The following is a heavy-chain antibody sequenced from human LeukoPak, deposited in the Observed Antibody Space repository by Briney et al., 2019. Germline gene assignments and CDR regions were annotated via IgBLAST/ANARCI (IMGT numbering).Heavy chain of an antibody. CDR3: ARERICGDEYYYYYMDV. CDR1: GFTVSSNY. D-gene: IGHD2-21*01. V-gene: IGHV3-53*01. Sequence: GGSLRLSCAASGFTVSSNYMSWVRQAPGKGLEWVSVIYSGGSTYYADSVKGRFTISRDNSKNTLYLQMNSLRAEDTAVYYCARERICGDEYYYYYMDVWGKGTTVTVSS. CDR2: IYSGGST. J-gene: IGHJ6*03.